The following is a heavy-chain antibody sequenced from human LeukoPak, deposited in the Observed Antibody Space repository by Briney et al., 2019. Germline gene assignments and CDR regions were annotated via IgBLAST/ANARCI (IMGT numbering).Heavy chain of an antibody. J-gene: IGHJ3*01. Sequence: ASVKVSCKASGYTFTGYYTHWVRQAPGQGLEWMGWINPNSGGTNYAQKFQGRVTMTRDTSISTAYMELSRLRSDDTAVYYCARETSGIVGPHGGWGQGTMVTVSS. V-gene: IGHV1-2*02. D-gene: IGHD1-26*01. CDR2: INPNSGGT. CDR3: ARETSGIVGPHGG. CDR1: GYTFTGYY.